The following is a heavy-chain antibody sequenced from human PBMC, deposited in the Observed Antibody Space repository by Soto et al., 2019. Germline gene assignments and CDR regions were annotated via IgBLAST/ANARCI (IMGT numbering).Heavy chain of an antibody. CDR1: GGCISSYY. CDR2: IYYSGST. D-gene: IGHD6-19*01. CDR3: AREAVAGIPDY. J-gene: IGHJ4*02. Sequence: SETLSLSCTVSGGCISSYYWCWIRQPPGKGLEWIGYIYYSGSTNYNPSLRSRVAISVDTSKNQFSLTRSSVTAADTAVYYCAREAVAGIPDYWGQGTLVTVSS. V-gene: IGHV4-59*01.